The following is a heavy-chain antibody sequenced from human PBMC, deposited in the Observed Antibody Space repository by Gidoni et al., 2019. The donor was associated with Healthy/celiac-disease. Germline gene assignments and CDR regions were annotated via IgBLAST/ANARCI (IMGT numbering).Heavy chain of an antibody. CDR1: GYTFTGYY. V-gene: IGHV1-2*02. Sequence: QVQLVQSGAEVKKPGASVKVSCKASGYTFTGYYMHWVRQAPGQGLEWMGWINPNSGGTNYAQKFQGRVTMTRDTSISTAYMELSRLRSDDTAVYYCARDQILSGSYGTVFDYWGQGTLVTVSS. CDR2: INPNSGGT. CDR3: ARDQILSGSYGTVFDY. D-gene: IGHD1-26*01. J-gene: IGHJ4*02.